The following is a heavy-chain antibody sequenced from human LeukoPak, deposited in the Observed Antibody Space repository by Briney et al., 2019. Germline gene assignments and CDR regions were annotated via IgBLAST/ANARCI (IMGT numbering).Heavy chain of an antibody. CDR3: ARDGPKFGLAAAMSFDY. J-gene: IGHJ4*02. CDR2: INPNSGGT. CDR1: GYTFTGYY. D-gene: IGHD2-2*01. V-gene: IGHV1-2*02. Sequence: ASVKVSCKASGYTFTGYYMHWVRQAPGQGLEWMEWINPNSGGTNYAQKFQGRVTMTRDTSISTAYMELSRLRSDDTVVYYCARDGPKFGLAAAMSFDYWGQGTLVTVSS.